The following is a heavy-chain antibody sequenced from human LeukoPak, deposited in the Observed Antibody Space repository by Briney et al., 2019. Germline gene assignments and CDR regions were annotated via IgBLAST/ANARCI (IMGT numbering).Heavy chain of an antibody. CDR3: ARATPSVLSTYFDY. Sequence: ASVKVSCKASGGTFSSYAISWVRQAPGQGLEWMGRIIPILGIANYAQKFQGRVTITADKSTSTAYMELGSLRSEDTAVYYCARATPSVLSTYFDYWGQGTLVTVSS. CDR2: IIPILGIA. V-gene: IGHV1-69*04. J-gene: IGHJ4*02. D-gene: IGHD2-8*01. CDR1: GGTFSSYA.